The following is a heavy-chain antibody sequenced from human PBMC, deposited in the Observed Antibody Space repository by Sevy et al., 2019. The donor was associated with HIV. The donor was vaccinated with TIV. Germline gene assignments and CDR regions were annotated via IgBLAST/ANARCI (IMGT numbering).Heavy chain of an antibody. D-gene: IGHD3-10*01. J-gene: IGHJ4*02. CDR1: GYTFTNYE. Sequence: ASVKVSCKASGYTFTNYEINWVRQATGQGLEWMGWMNPNSGKTGYAPQFHGRVTMTRNTSLNIAYMELSSLRSDDTAVYYCARDEQRPYYYGSGNMGHWGQGTLITVSS. CDR3: ARDEQRPYYYGSGNMGH. V-gene: IGHV1-8*01. CDR2: MNPNSGKT.